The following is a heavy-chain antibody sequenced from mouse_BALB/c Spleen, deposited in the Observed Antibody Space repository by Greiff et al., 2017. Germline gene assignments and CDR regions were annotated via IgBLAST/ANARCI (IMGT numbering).Heavy chain of an antibody. V-gene: IGHV14-1*02. CDR1: GFNIKDYY. J-gene: IGHJ1*01. CDR3: ASWGNWYFDV. CDR2: IDPENGNT. Sequence: EVQLQQSGAELVRPGALVKLSCKASGFNIKDYYMHWVKQRPEQGLEWIGWIDPENGNTIYDPKFQGKASITADTSSNTAYLQLSSLTSEDTAVYYCASWGNWYFDVWGAGTTVTVSS.